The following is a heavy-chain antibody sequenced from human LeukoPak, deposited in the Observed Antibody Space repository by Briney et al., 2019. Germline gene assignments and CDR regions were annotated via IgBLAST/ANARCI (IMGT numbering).Heavy chain of an antibody. CDR1: GGSISSYY. D-gene: IGHD2-15*01. J-gene: IGHJ5*02. V-gene: IGHV4-59*01. CDR2: IYYSGST. CDR3: ARAVVVAATRGTGWFDP. Sequence: PSETLSLTCTVSGGSISSYYWSWIRQPPGKGLEWIGYIYYSGSTNYNPSLKSRVTISVDTSKNQFSLKLSSVTAADTAVYYCARAVVVAATRGTGWFDPWGQGTLVTVSS.